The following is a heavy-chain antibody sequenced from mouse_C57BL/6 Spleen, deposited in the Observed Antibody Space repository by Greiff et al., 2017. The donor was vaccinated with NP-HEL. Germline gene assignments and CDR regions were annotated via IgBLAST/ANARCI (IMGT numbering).Heavy chain of an antibody. J-gene: IGHJ4*01. CDR1: GFSLTSYG. CDR2: IWRGGST. D-gene: IGHD3-2*02. Sequence: QVQLKESGPGLVQPSQRLSITCTVSGFSLTSYGVHWVRQSPGKGLEWLGVIWRGGSTDYNAAFMSRLSITKDNSKSQVFFKMNSLQADDTAIYYCAKKGPDRSGYRDYAMDYWGQGTSVTVSS. CDR3: AKKGPDRSGYRDYAMDY. V-gene: IGHV2-5*01.